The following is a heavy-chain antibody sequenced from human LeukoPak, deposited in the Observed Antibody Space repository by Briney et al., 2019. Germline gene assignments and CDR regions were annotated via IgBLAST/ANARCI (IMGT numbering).Heavy chain of an antibody. J-gene: IGHJ3*02. CDR2: VYASGST. CDR3: ARDQSGFGGHNNDAFDI. V-gene: IGHV4-4*07. D-gene: IGHD3-16*01. CDR1: GGSISNYY. Sequence: SETLSLTCTVSGGSISNYYWNWIRQPAGKGLEWVGRVYASGSTRYNPSSNSRVTMSAETSKNQVSLKMTSVTAADTAVYFCARDQSGFGGHNNDAFDIWGQGTTVTVSS.